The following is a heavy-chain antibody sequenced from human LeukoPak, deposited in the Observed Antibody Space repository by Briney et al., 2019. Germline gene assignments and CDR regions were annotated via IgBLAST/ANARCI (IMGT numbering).Heavy chain of an antibody. CDR3: AREFVGGSYRYPADY. Sequence: GGSLGLSCAASGFTFSSYWMPWVRQAPGKGLVWVSRINSDGSSTSYADSVKGRFTISRDNAKNTLYLQMNSLRAEDTAVYYCAREFVGGSYRYPADYWGQGTLVTVSS. J-gene: IGHJ4*02. V-gene: IGHV3-74*01. CDR2: INSDGSST. D-gene: IGHD3-16*02. CDR1: GFTFSSYW.